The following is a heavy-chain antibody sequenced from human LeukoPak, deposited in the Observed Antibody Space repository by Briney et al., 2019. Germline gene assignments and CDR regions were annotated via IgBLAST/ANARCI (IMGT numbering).Heavy chain of an antibody. D-gene: IGHD2-21*02. V-gene: IGHV1-18*01. CDR1: GYTFTSYG. J-gene: IGHJ3*02. CDR3: ASPLLAYCGGDCYSKAFDI. CDR2: ISAYNGNT. Sequence: ASVKVSRKASGYTFTSYGISWVRQAPGQGLEWMGWISAYNGNTNYAQKFQGRVTITTDESTSTAYMELSSLRSEDTAVYYCASPLLAYCGGDCYSKAFDIWGQGTMVTVSS.